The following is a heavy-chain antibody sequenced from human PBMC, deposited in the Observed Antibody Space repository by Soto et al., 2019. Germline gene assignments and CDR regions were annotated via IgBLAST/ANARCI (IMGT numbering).Heavy chain of an antibody. D-gene: IGHD2-15*01. CDR3: ASSGGPYYYYYYMDV. V-gene: IGHV3-23*01. CDR2: ISGSGGST. J-gene: IGHJ6*03. CDR1: GFTFSSYA. Sequence: GGSLRLSCAASGFTFSSYAMSWVRQAPGKGLEWVSAISGSGGSTYYADSVKGRFTISRDNSKNTLYLQMNSLRAEDTAVYYCASSGGPYYYYYYMDVWGKGTTVTVSS.